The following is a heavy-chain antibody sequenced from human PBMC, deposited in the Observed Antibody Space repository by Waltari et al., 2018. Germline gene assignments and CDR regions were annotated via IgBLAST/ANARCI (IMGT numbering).Heavy chain of an antibody. CDR2: ISYNERNI. CDR3: ARDYCDRTNCHGMDV. J-gene: IGHJ6*02. D-gene: IGHD3-22*01. CDR1: DFTSSSYA. Sequence: QVQLVESGGGVVQPGRYLRLPCAASDFTSSSYAMHWVRQAPGKGLEWVAVISYNERNIYYIDSVKGRFTISRDNSKKMLFLQMNSLRAEDTAVYYCARDYCDRTNCHGMDVWGQGTTVTVSS. V-gene: IGHV3-30*04.